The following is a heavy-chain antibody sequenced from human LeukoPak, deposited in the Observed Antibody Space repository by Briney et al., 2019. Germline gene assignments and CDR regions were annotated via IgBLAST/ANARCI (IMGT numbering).Heavy chain of an antibody. CDR2: IRYEGCNK. J-gene: IGHJ4*02. CDR3: ARESGMDTAMVTAELFDY. D-gene: IGHD5-18*01. Sequence: GGSLRLSCPASGFTYSSYGMHWVRQAPGKGLAWVAFIRYEGCNKYYAGSLKGRFTISRDNSKNTLYLQMNSLRAEDTAVYYCARESGMDTAMVTAELFDYWGQGTLVTVSS. CDR1: GFTYSSYG. V-gene: IGHV3-30*02.